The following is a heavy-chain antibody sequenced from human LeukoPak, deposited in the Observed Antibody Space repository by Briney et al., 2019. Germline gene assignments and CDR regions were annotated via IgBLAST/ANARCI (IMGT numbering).Heavy chain of an antibody. J-gene: IGHJ4*02. D-gene: IGHD3-10*01. CDR3: ARGPPYYGSGSYGLDY. CDR2: INPNNGGT. V-gene: IGHV1-2*02. Sequence: ASVKVSCKASGYAFTGYYMHWVRQAPGQGLEWMGWINPNNGGTNYAQKFQGRVTMTGDTSITTAYMGLRSLRSDDTAVYYCARGPPYYGSGSYGLDYWGQGTLVTVSS. CDR1: GYAFTGYY.